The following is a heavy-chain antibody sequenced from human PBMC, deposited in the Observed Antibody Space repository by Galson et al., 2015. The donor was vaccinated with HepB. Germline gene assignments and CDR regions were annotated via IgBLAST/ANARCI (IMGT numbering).Heavy chain of an antibody. V-gene: IGHV3-11*06. J-gene: IGHJ6*02. CDR1: GFMFSDYY. CDR3: ARKRYTYTPYYYYYGMDV. Sequence: SLRLSCAASGFMFSDYYMSWVRQAPGKGLEWISYITSSHNHTEYADSVKGRFTISRDNAKNYLYLHMSSLRTEDTAVYFCARKRYTYTPYYYYYGMDVWGQGTTVIVSS. CDR2: ITSSHNHT. D-gene: IGHD3-16*01.